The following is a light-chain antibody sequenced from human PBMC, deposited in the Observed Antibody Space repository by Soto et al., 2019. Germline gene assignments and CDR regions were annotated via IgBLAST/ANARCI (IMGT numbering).Light chain of an antibody. Sequence: DIQMTQSPSSLSASVGDRVTITCQASQDITDYLHWYQQKPGKAPRLLIYDASNLETGVPSRFSGSGSGTDFSFTSSSLQPEDIATYYCQQSEALVLSFGGGTKVEIK. V-gene: IGKV1-33*01. CDR2: DAS. CDR3: QQSEALVLS. J-gene: IGKJ4*01. CDR1: QDITDY.